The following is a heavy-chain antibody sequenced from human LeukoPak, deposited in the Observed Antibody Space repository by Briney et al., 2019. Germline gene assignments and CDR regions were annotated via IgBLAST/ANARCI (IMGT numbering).Heavy chain of an antibody. CDR1: GYTFTSYG. D-gene: IGHD2-2*01. CDR3: ARVGYCSSTSCYYGIDY. Sequence: VASVKVSCKASGYTFTSYGISWVRQAPGQGLEWMGWISAYNGNTNYAQKLQGRVTMTTDTSTSTAYMELRSLRSDDTAVYYCARVGYCSSTSCYYGIDYWGQGTLVTVSS. CDR2: ISAYNGNT. V-gene: IGHV1-18*01. J-gene: IGHJ4*02.